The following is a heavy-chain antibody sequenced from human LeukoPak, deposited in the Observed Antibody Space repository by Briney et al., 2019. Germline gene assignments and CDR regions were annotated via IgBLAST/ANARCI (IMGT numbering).Heavy chain of an antibody. V-gene: IGHV3-74*01. CDR3: ARDFDMGITPGDDFDF. CDR1: GFSFSKYW. J-gene: IGHJ4*02. D-gene: IGHD3-9*01. Sequence: PGGSLRLSCAASGFSFSKYWMHWVRQTPGEGLVWVSRIKEDGTYTSYAASVKGRFTISRDNARNTVFLQMNSLRAEDTAVYYCARDFDMGITPGDDFDFWGQGTLVTVSS. CDR2: IKEDGTYT.